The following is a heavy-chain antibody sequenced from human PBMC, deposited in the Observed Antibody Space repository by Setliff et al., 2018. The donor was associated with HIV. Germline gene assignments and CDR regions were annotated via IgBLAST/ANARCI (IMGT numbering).Heavy chain of an antibody. CDR2: IHSSGST. J-gene: IGHJ5*02. CDR3: ARHRSYGDYDPNWFDP. Sequence: SETLSLTCIVSGDSITTYYWSWIRQSPAKGLEWIGYIHSSGSTKYNPSLKSRVTISLDTSKSQFSLKLNSVTAADTAIYYCARHRSYGDYDPNWFDPWGRGTLVTVPQ. V-gene: IGHV4-59*08. CDR1: GDSITTYY. D-gene: IGHD4-17*01.